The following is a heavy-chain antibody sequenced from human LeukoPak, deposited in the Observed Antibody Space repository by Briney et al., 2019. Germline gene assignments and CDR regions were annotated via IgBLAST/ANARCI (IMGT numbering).Heavy chain of an antibody. Sequence: GGSLRLSCAASGFTVGSNTMGWVRQAPGKGLERVSIIYSGGSTSYADSVKGRFTISRDNSKNTLYLQMNSLRTEDTAVYYCARGGSYFDISGYYFYWGQGTLVTVSS. CDR2: IYSGGST. J-gene: IGHJ4*02. D-gene: IGHD3-22*01. V-gene: IGHV3-66*01. CDR3: ARGGSYFDISGYYFY. CDR1: GFTVGSNT.